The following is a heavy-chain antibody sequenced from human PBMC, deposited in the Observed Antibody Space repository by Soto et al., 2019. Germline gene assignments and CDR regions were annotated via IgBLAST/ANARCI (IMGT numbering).Heavy chain of an antibody. CDR1: GGTFSSYA. CDR3: ATNYDILTGYSSTYFDY. Sequence: QVQLVQSGAEVKKPGSSVKVSCKASGGTFSSYAISWVRQAPGQGLEWMGGIIPIFGTANYAQKFQGRVTITADESTSTAYRELGSLRSEDTAVYYCATNYDILTGYSSTYFDYWGQGTLVTVSS. V-gene: IGHV1-69*12. D-gene: IGHD3-9*01. CDR2: IIPIFGTA. J-gene: IGHJ4*02.